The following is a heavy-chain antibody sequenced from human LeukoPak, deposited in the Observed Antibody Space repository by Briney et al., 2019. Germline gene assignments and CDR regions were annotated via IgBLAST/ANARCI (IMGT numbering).Heavy chain of an antibody. V-gene: IGHV1-2*06. CDR2: INPNSGGT. Sequence: ASVKVSCKASGNTFTAYYIHWVRRAPGQGLEWMGRINPNSGGTGYAQNFRGRVTLTRDTSISTAYMDLTRLRSDDTAVYYCASDQAGSVNSFDPWGQGTLVTVSS. CDR1: GNTFTAYY. J-gene: IGHJ5*02. CDR3: ASDQAGSVNSFDP.